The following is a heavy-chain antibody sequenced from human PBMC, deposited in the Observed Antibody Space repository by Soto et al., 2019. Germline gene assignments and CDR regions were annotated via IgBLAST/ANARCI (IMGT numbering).Heavy chain of an antibody. CDR2: ISSTSSYI. CDR1: GFSFSSHS. D-gene: IGHD2-21*02. V-gene: IGHV3-21*06. Sequence: DVQLVESGGGLVKPGGSLRLSCAASGFSFSSHSMNWVRQAPGRGLEWVSSISSTSSYIHHAASVKGRVTISRDNAKSSLYLQLDRLRVDDTAVYYCVRDGRLQLQGEFFDHWGQGILVTVSS. J-gene: IGHJ5*02. CDR3: VRDGRLQLQGEFFDH.